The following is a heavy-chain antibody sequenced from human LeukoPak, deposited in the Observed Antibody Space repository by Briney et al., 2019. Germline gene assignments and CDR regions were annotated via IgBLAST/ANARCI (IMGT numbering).Heavy chain of an antibody. V-gene: IGHV3-21*04. D-gene: IGHD1-26*01. Sequence: GGSLRLSCAASGFTVSSNYMSWVRQAPGKGLEWVSSISSSSSYIYYADSVKGRFTISRDNAKNVLFLQMNNLRAEDTAFYYCARGEWDLRDWGQGTLVTVSS. CDR2: ISSSSSYI. J-gene: IGHJ4*02. CDR1: GFTVSSNY. CDR3: ARGEWDLRD.